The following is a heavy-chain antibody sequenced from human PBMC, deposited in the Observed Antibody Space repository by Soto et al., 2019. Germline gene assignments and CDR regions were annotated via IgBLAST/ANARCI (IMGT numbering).Heavy chain of an antibody. CDR2: INDSGNI. CDR1: DGSFSGYQ. Sequence: QVQLQQWGAGLLKPSETLSLTCAVYDGSFSGYQWSWIRQTPGKGLEWIGGINDSGNINYNPSLKSRVTILVDSPKKQISLRLRSVTAADTAVYYCARGLIMWFGELSRRGGYYSYMDVWGKGTTVTVSS. D-gene: IGHD3-10*01. J-gene: IGHJ6*03. CDR3: ARGLIMWFGELSRRGGYYSYMDV. V-gene: IGHV4-34*01.